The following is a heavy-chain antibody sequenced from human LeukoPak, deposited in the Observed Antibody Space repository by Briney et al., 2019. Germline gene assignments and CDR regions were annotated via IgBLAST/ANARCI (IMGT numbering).Heavy chain of an antibody. CDR2: ITMSSTYI. D-gene: IGHD3-9*01. J-gene: IGHJ4*02. Sequence: GGSLRLSCVASGFSFSSYNMNWVRQAPGKGLEWVSSITMSSTYIYYADSVKGRFTISRDNAKNSVLLQMNSLRAEDTAVYYCARVLRDYYFDYWGQGTLVTVSS. CDR3: ARVLRDYYFDY. CDR1: GFSFSSYN. V-gene: IGHV3-21*01.